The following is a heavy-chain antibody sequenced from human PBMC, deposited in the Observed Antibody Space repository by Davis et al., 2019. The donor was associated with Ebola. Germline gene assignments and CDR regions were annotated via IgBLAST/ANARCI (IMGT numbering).Heavy chain of an antibody. CDR2: IRYDGSNK. CDR1: GFTVSSNY. D-gene: IGHD3-16*01. V-gene: IGHV3-30*02. J-gene: IGHJ6*02. CDR3: AKDWGSAYPEYCYYGMDV. Sequence: GESLKISCAASGFTVSSNYMNWVRQAPGKGLEWVAFIRYDGSNKYYADSVKGRFTISRDNSKNTLYLQMNSLRAEDTAVYYYAKDWGSAYPEYCYYGMDVWGQGTTVTVSS.